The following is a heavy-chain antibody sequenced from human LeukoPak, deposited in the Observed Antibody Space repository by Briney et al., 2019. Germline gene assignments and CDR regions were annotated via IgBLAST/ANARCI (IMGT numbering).Heavy chain of an antibody. CDR3: ARDRSSGWYIDGEYFQH. CDR2: INPNSGGI. CDR1: GYTFTGYY. Sequence: APVKASCKASGYTFTGYYMHWVRQAPGQGVEWMGWINPNSGGINYAQKFQGRVTMTRDTSISTAYMELSRLRSDDTAVYYCARDRSSGWYIDGEYFQHWGQGTLVTVSS. D-gene: IGHD6-13*01. V-gene: IGHV1-2*02. J-gene: IGHJ1*01.